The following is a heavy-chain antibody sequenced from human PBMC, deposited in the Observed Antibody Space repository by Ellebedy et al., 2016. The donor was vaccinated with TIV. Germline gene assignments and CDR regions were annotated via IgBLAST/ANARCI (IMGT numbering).Heavy chain of an antibody. CDR2: IYNSGST. CDR3: ARGDLGAGSGFDY. D-gene: IGHD1-26*01. J-gene: IGHJ4*02. V-gene: IGHV4-61*02. CDR1: GASIGSGSFY. Sequence: SETLSLTXTVSGASIGSGSFYWSWIRQPAGMGLEWIGRIYNSGSTNYNPSLKSRVTVSLERSDNQLSLELTSVTAADTAVYYCARGDLGAGSGFDYWGQGTLVIVSS.